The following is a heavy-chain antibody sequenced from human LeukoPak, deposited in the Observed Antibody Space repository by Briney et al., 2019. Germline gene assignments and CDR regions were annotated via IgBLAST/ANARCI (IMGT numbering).Heavy chain of an antibody. CDR2: IGTSGSSI. J-gene: IGHJ4*02. V-gene: IGHV3-11*01. D-gene: IGHD6-13*01. CDR3: ARDNVAAGTID. Sequence: PGGSLRLSCAASGFTFSDYYMSWIRQAPGKGLEWVSYIGTSGSSIYYADSVKGRFTISRDNAKKSFYLQMNSLRAEDTAVYYCARDNVAAGTIDWGQGTLVTVSS. CDR1: GFTFSDYY.